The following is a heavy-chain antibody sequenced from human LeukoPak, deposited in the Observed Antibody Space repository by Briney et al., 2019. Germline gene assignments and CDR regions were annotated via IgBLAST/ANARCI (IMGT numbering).Heavy chain of an antibody. Sequence: TSETLSLTCNVPGGAISNYYWSWIRQPPGKGLEWIGYINYSGSAFYNPSVKSRVTISVDTSKNQFSLKLNSVTAADTAVYYCARAYYGDFFDYWGQGTLVTVSS. D-gene: IGHD4-17*01. V-gene: IGHV4-59*08. CDR3: ARAYYGDFFDY. CDR1: GGAISNYY. J-gene: IGHJ4*02. CDR2: INYSGSA.